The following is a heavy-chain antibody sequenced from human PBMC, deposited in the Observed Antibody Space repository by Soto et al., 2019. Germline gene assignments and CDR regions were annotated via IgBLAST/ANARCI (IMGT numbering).Heavy chain of an antibody. J-gene: IGHJ6*01. CDR1: GFTFSKSW. CDR2: MNGEGSST. Sequence: EVQLVESGGGLVQPGGSLRLSCAASGFTFSKSWMHWVRQAPGKGLVWVSRMNGEGSSTTYADSVEGRFSISRDNARKTMYLQMNSLRAEDTAVYYCATGGDFWSGSMDVWGQGTTVTVSS. V-gene: IGHV3-74*01. D-gene: IGHD3-3*01. CDR3: ATGGDFWSGSMDV.